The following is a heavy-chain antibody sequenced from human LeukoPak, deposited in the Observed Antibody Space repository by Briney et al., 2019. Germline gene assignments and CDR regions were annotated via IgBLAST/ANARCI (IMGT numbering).Heavy chain of an antibody. CDR2: IYYSGST. J-gene: IGHJ3*02. CDR1: GGSISSGGYY. D-gene: IGHD3-9*01. Sequence: SETLSLTCTVSGGSISSGGYYWSWIRQHPGKGLEWIGYIYYSGSTYYNPSLKSRVTISVDTSKNQFSLKLSSVTAADTAVYYCARDRHYDILTGYPGAFDIWGQGTMVTVSS. V-gene: IGHV4-31*03. CDR3: ARDRHYDILTGYPGAFDI.